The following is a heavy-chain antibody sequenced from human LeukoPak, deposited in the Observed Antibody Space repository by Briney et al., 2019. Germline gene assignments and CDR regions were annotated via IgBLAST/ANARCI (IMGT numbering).Heavy chain of an antibody. J-gene: IGHJ4*02. CDR2: INHSGST. V-gene: IGHV4-34*01. Sequence: PSETLSLTCAVYGGSFSGYYWSWIRQPPGKGLEWIGEINHSGSTNYNPSLESRVTISVDTSKNQFSLKLSSVTAADTAVYYCARGPTTPPHIVQMVYAYFDYWGQGTLVTVSS. D-gene: IGHD2-8*01. CDR1: GGSFSGYY. CDR3: ARGPTTPPHIVQMVYAYFDY.